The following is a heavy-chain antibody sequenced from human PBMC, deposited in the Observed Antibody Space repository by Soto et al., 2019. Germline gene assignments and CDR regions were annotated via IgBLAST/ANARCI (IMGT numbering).Heavy chain of an antibody. Sequence: PSETLSLTCPVSGGSISSYYWSWIRQPPGKGLEWIGYIYYSGRPKYKPPPQSRVTLSIETSKKQFSLELNTVTDSDQAVYYSGSTNSNPSLKSRVTISVDTSKNHFSLKLSSVTAADTAVYYCARGSVLLWFGELLSESYYYYYGMDVWGQGTTVTVSS. J-gene: IGHJ6*02. CDR2: IYYSGRP. V-gene: IGHV4-59*12. CDR1: GGSISSYY. D-gene: IGHD3-10*01. CDR3: GSTNSNPSLKSRVTISVDTSKNHFSLKLSSVTAADTAVYYCARGSVLLWFGELLSESYYYYYGMDV.